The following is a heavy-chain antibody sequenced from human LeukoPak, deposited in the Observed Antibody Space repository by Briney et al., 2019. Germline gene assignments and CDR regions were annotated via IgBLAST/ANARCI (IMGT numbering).Heavy chain of an antibody. CDR3: ARETYRYCTSTSCGLYYFDY. V-gene: IGHV4-59*01. CDR1: GGSISNYH. J-gene: IGHJ4*02. D-gene: IGHD2-2*01. CDR2: IYYTGGT. Sequence: SETLSLTCTVSGGSISNYHWSWIRQPPGKGLEWGGYIYYTGGTNYNPSLKSRVTISVDTSKNQFSLKLSSMSAADTAVYYCARETYRYCTSTSCGLYYFDYWGQGILVTASS.